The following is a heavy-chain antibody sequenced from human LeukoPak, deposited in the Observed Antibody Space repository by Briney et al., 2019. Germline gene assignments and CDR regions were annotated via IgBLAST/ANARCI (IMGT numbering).Heavy chain of an antibody. J-gene: IGHJ4*02. CDR2: INPNSGGT. V-gene: IGHV1-2*02. CDR1: GYTFTGYY. Sequence: ASVKVSCXASGYTFTGYYMHWVRQAPGQGLEWMGWINPNSGGTNYAQKFQGRVTMTRDTSISTAYMELSRLRSDDTAMYYCASNDYVWGSYRSLDYWGQGTLVTVSS. D-gene: IGHD3-16*02. CDR3: ASNDYVWGSYRSLDY.